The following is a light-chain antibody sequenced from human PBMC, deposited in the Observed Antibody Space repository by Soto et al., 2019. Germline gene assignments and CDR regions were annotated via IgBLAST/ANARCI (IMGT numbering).Light chain of an antibody. Sequence: EIVLTQSPDTLSLSPGEEATLSCRTSESISNNYLAWYQQKAGQAPRLLIYGASGRATGIPDRFSGSGSGXXXXXXXXXLEPEDFAVYYCQQYGTSPTWTFGQGTNVEVK. CDR3: QQYGTSPTWT. CDR2: GAS. CDR1: ESISNNY. J-gene: IGKJ1*01. V-gene: IGKV3-20*01.